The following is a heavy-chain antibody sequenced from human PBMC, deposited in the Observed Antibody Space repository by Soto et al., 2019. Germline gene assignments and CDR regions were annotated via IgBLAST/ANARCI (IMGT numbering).Heavy chain of an antibody. CDR3: ARDYYDSSGYYPSYAFDI. V-gene: IGHV1-46*01. CDR1: GYTFTSYY. J-gene: IGHJ3*02. Sequence: ASVKVSSKASGYTFTSYYMHWVRQAPGQGLEWMGIINPSGGSTSYAQKFRGRVTMTRDTSTSTVYMELSSLRSEDTAVYYCARDYYDSSGYYPSYAFDIWGQGTMVTVSS. D-gene: IGHD3-22*01. CDR2: INPSGGST.